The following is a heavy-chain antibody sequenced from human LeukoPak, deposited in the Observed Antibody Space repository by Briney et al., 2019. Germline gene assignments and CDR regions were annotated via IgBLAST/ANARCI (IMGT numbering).Heavy chain of an antibody. Sequence: GRSLRLSCAASGFTFSIYAMHWVSQALGKGLEWVAVISYDGGNKYYADSVKGRFTISRDNSKNTLYLQMNSLRAEDTAVYYCARSVDTAMDPFDCWGQGTLVTVSS. CDR3: ARSVDTAMDPFDC. J-gene: IGHJ4*02. CDR1: GFTFSIYA. D-gene: IGHD5-18*01. CDR2: ISYDGGNK. V-gene: IGHV3-30-3*01.